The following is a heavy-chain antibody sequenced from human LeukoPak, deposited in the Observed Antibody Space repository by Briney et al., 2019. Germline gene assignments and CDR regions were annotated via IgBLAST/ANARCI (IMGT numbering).Heavy chain of an antibody. CDR2: IYYSGST. CDR3: ARDAEYSSSFFDY. CDR1: GGSISSGGYY. V-gene: IGHV4-31*03. D-gene: IGHD6-6*01. Sequence: KPSQTLSLTCTVSGGSISSGGYYWSWIRQHPGKGLEWIGYIYYSGSTYYNPSLKSRVTISVDTSKNQFSLKLSSVTAADTAVYYCARDAEYSSSFFDYWGQGTLVTVSS. J-gene: IGHJ4*02.